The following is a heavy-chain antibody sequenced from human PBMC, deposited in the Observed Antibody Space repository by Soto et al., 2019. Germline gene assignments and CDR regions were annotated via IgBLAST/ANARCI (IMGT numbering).Heavy chain of an antibody. CDR3: ARAPGAWSGGGCYSPLSC. V-gene: IGHV3-7*05. J-gene: IGHJ4*02. Sequence: EVQLVESGGGLVQPGGSLRLSCAGSGFTFSTYWMNWVRQAPGKGLEWVANINQDGREKYYLDSVKGRFTISRDNAKSSLYLQMNSLRAEDPAVYSCARAPGAWSGGGCYSPLSCWGQGTLVTVSS. D-gene: IGHD2-15*01. CDR1: GFTFSTYW. CDR2: INQDGREK.